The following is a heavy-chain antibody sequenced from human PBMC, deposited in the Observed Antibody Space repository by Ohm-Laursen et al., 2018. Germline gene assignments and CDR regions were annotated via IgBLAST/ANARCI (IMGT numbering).Heavy chain of an antibody. CDR1: GYSISSGFY. V-gene: IGHV4-38-2*02. Sequence: SETLSLTCAVSGYSISSGFYWGWIRQPPGKGLEWIASISHSGRTYYNPSLKSRVTISVDTSKNQFSLKLSSGTAADTAVYYCARDRYSGYPQSYYYYGMDVWGQGTAVTVSS. D-gene: IGHD5-12*01. J-gene: IGHJ6*02. CDR3: ARDRYSGYPQSYYYYGMDV. CDR2: ISHSGRT.